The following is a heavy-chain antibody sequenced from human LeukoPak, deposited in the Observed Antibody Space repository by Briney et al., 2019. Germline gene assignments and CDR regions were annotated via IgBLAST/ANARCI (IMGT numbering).Heavy chain of an antibody. D-gene: IGHD5-18*01. Sequence: GESPKISCKGSGYSFTSYWITWVRQMPGKGLEWMGRIDPTDSYTNYSPSFQGHVTISADKSISTAYLQWSSLKASDTAMYYCARPSTHGYSYGYDYWGQGTLVTVSS. CDR2: IDPTDSYT. J-gene: IGHJ4*02. CDR3: ARPSTHGYSYGYDY. V-gene: IGHV5-10-1*01. CDR1: GYSFTSYW.